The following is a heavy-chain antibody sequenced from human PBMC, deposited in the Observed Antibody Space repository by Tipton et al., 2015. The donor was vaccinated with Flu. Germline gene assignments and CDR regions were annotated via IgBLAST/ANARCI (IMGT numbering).Heavy chain of an antibody. CDR3: ARDIGTTTPEWFDP. CDR2: IYHSGST. J-gene: IGHJ5*02. CDR1: GYSISSGYY. D-gene: IGHD1-7*01. V-gene: IGHV4-38-2*02. Sequence: TLSLTCAVPGYSISSGYYWGWIRQPPGKGLEWIGSIYHSGSTYYNPSLKSRVTISVDTSKNQFSLKLSSVTAADTAVYYCARDIGTTTPEWFDPWGQGTLVTVSS.